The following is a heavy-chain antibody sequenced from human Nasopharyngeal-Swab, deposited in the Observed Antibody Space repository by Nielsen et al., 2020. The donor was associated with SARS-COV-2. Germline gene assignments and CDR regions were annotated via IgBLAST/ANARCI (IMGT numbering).Heavy chain of an antibody. D-gene: IGHD6-13*01. J-gene: IGHJ4*02. CDR3: AKDTGVAAVPYYFDY. CDR1: GFTFSNYW. Sequence: GGSLRLSCVGSGFTFSNYWMHWVRQAPGTGLVWVSRVNSDGSSTSYADSVKGRFTISRDNARRTLYLQMNSLRAEDTALYYCAKDTGVAAVPYYFDYWGQGTLVTVSS. V-gene: IGHV3-74*01. CDR2: VNSDGSST.